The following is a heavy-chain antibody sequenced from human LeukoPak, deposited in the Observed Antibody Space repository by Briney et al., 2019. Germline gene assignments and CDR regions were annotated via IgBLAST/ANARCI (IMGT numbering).Heavy chain of an antibody. V-gene: IGHV3-23*01. Sequence: GGSLRLSCAASGFTFSTYAMSWVRQAPGKGLEWVSTISGSGGSTYYADSVKGRFTISRDNSKNTLYLQMNSLRAEDTAMYYCAKVQDYDILTGYYIAGGKFDYWGQGTLVAVSS. D-gene: IGHD3-9*01. CDR1: GFTFSTYA. J-gene: IGHJ4*02. CDR3: AKVQDYDILTGYYIAGGKFDY. CDR2: ISGSGGST.